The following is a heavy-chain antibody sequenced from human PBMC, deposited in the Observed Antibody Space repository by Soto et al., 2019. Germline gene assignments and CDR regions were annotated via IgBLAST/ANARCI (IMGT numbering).Heavy chain of an antibody. D-gene: IGHD4-4*01. CDR3: AKVPYSNYVPYYCMDV. V-gene: IGHV3-23*01. Sequence: PGGSLRLSCAASGFTFSSYAMSWVRQAPGKGLEWVSAISGSGGSTYYADSVKGRFTISRDNSKNTLYLQMNSLRAEDTAVYYCAKVPYSNYVPYYCMDVWGKGTTVTVSS. CDR1: GFTFSSYA. J-gene: IGHJ6*03. CDR2: ISGSGGST.